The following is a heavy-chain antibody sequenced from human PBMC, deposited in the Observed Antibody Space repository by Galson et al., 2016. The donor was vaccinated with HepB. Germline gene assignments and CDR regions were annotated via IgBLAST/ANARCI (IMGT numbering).Heavy chain of an antibody. CDR3: ARSPSMIRGVILDS. V-gene: IGHV4-59*01. Sequence: QVQLQESGPGLMKPSETLSLTCTVSGGSLSSYYWSWIRQPPGKGLEWIGYIYYSGSTNYNPSLKSRVTISIDTSKNQFSLKLSSVTAADTAMYYCARSPSMIRGVILDSWGQGTLVTVSS. CDR2: IYYSGST. CDR1: GGSLSSYY. J-gene: IGHJ4*02. D-gene: IGHD3-10*01.